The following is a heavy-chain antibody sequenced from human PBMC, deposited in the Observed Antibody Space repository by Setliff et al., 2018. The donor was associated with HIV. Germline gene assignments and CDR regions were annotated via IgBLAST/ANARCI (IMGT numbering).Heavy chain of an antibody. CDR3: GRIPYGSGSFGWFDP. J-gene: IGHJ5*02. Sequence: PSETLSLTCDVSGFSISSRYYWGWIRQSPGKGLEWIGNIYYSGNTYYNPSLKSRVTISVDTSKNQFSLKLSSVTAADTAVYYCGRIPYGSGSFGWFDPWGRGTLVTVSS. V-gene: IGHV4-38-2*01. CDR2: IYYSGNT. D-gene: IGHD3-10*01. CDR1: GFSISSRYY.